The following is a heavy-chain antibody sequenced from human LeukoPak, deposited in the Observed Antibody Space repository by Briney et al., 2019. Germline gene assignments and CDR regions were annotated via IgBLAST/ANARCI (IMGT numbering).Heavy chain of an antibody. Sequence: KPSETLSLTCAVYGGSFSGYYWTWIRQPPGRGLEWIGEINHSGSTNYNTSLESRVTMSVDTSKNQFSLKLSSVTAADTAVYYCARGGYSNTWYGWGFDYWGQGTLVTVSS. CDR2: INHSGST. CDR1: GGSFSGYY. CDR3: ARGGYSNTWYGWGFDY. J-gene: IGHJ4*02. D-gene: IGHD6-13*01. V-gene: IGHV4-34*01.